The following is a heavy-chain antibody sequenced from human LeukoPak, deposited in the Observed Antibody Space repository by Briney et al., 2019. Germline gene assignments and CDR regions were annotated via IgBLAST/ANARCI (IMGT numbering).Heavy chain of an antibody. CDR2: ICSGSGDI. CDR3: ARDKFYYYIDV. CDR1: GFTLSSYS. Sequence: GGSLRHSRAPCGFTLSSYSMNRVRQAPAKGLEWVSSICSGSGDINTTNSAKGRFTNSRDNAKNSLYLQMNSLRAEDTAVYYCARDKFYYYIDVWGKGTTVTVSS. J-gene: IGHJ6*03. V-gene: IGHV3-21*01.